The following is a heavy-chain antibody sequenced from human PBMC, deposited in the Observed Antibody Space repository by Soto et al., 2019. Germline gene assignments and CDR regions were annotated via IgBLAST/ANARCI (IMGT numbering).Heavy chain of an antibody. CDR1: GFSFSDYS. J-gene: IGHJ6*04. CDR3: AKIIEAGLDSYYYGMDV. Sequence: GGSLRLSCAASGFSFSDYSMNWVRQAPGKGLEWLSYISSSSSTIYYADSVKGRFSISRDNAKNSLYLQMNSLRDEDTAVYYCAKIIEAGLDSYYYGMDVWGKGTTVTVSS. D-gene: IGHD6-19*01. V-gene: IGHV3-48*02. CDR2: ISSSSSTI.